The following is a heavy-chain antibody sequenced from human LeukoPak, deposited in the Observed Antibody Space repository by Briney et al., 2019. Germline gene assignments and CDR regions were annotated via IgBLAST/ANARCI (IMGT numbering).Heavy chain of an antibody. CDR3: EREMVQGVITPFDI. V-gene: IGHV1-2*02. Sequence: ASVKVSCKASGYTFTGYYMHWVRQAPGQGLEWMGWINPNSGGTNYAQKFQGRVTMTRDTSISTAYMELSRLGSDDTAVYYCEREMVQGVITPFDIWGQGTMVTVSS. J-gene: IGHJ3*02. D-gene: IGHD3-10*01. CDR1: GYTFTGYY. CDR2: INPNSGGT.